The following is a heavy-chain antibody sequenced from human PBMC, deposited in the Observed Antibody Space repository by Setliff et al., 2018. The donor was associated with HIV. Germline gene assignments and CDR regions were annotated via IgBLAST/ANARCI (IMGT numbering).Heavy chain of an antibody. V-gene: IGHV4-39*01. CDR1: SGSISGSNYY. CDR2: VYYSGNT. CDR3: ASMIRGINSPIDF. J-gene: IGHJ4*02. D-gene: IGHD3-10*01. Sequence: SETLSLTCTVSSGSISGSNYYWGWLRQPPGKGLEWIGVVYYSGNTYYNPSLTSRVAISVDTSNNQFSLRLSSVTAADTAIYYCASMIRGINSPIDFWGQGTQVTVSS.